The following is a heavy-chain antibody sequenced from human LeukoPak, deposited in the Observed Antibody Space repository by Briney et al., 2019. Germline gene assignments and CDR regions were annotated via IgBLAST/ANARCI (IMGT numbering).Heavy chain of an antibody. V-gene: IGHV3-33*01. CDR3: ATGSGYYYGH. Sequence: GGSLRLSCVASGLTFSTYGMHWVRQAPGKRLEWVTVVYHDGRTYYADSVKGRFIVSRDNSKNTLYVQMNSLRDEDTAVYYCATGSGYYYGHWGQGTLVTVSS. J-gene: IGHJ4*02. CDR1: GLTFSTYG. D-gene: IGHD3-22*01. CDR2: VYHDGRT.